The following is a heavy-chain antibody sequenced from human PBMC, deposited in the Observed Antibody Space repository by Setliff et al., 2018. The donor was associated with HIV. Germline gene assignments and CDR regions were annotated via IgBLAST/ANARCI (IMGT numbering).Heavy chain of an antibody. D-gene: IGHD2-15*01. J-gene: IGHJ4*02. CDR1: GFSFSSHW. CDR2: IGQDGSEK. CDR3: ARCAAGLCCRNSFDY. Sequence: PGGSLRLSCEASGFSFSSHWMSWVRQAPGKGLQWVANIGQDGSEKYYVDSVRGRFTISRDNAGNSLDLEMKYLIDEDTAVYYCARCAAGLCCRNSFDYWGRGTLVTVSS. V-gene: IGHV3-7*03.